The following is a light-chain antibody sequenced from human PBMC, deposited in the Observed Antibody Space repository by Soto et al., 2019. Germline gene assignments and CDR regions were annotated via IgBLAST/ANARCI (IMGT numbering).Light chain of an antibody. V-gene: IGLV4-69*01. Sequence: QLVLTQSPSASASLGASVKLTCTLSSGHSSYTIAWHQQQPEKGPRYLMTLNSDGSHSKGDGIPDRFSGSSSGAERYLSISSLKSEDEADYYCQTWGTGIEVFGGGTTLTVL. CDR1: SGHSSYT. CDR2: LNSDGSH. CDR3: QTWGTGIEV. J-gene: IGLJ3*02.